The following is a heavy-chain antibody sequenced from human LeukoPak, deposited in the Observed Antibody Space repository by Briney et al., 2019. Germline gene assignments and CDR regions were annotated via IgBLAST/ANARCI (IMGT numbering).Heavy chain of an antibody. CDR3: ARENYYYGMDV. CDR2: INSDGSST. Sequence: GGSLRLSCVASGFTFSNYAMNWVRRAPGKGLVWVSRINSDGSSTSYADSVKGRFTISRDNAKNTLYLQMNSLRAEDTAVYYCARENYYYGMDVWGQGTTVTVSS. V-gene: IGHV3-74*01. CDR1: GFTFSNYA. J-gene: IGHJ6*02.